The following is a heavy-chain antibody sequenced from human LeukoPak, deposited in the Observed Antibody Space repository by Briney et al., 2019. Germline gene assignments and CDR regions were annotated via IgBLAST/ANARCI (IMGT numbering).Heavy chain of an antibody. J-gene: IGHJ4*02. Sequence: KPSETLSLICGVSGGSFSGYYCNWIRQAPGKGLEWVSYISSSGSTIYYADSVKGRFTISRDNAKNSLYLQMNSLRAENTAVYYCAREDWGSTVDYWGQGTLVTVSS. CDR3: AREDWGSTVDY. CDR2: ISSSGSTI. D-gene: IGHD7-27*01. V-gene: IGHV3-11*01. CDR1: GGSFSGYY.